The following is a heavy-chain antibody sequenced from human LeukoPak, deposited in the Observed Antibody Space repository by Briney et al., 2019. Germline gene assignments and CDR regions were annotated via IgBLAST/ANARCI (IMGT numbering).Heavy chain of an antibody. Sequence: SETLSLTCTVSGDSLSSGGYHWSWLRQPPGKGLDWIGQIYNSGSANYNPSLKSRVTISLDTSKNQFSLKLNSVTAADTAVYYCARWGTVSCYFDLWGRGTLVTVSS. CDR2: IYNSGSA. D-gene: IGHD1-1*01. CDR3: ARWGTVSCYFDL. V-gene: IGHV4-61*08. CDR1: GDSLSSGGYH. J-gene: IGHJ2*01.